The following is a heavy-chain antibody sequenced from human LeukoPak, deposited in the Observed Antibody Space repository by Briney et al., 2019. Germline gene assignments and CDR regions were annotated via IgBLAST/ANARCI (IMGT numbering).Heavy chain of an antibody. D-gene: IGHD3-16*01. V-gene: IGHV4-4*07. Sequence: SDTLSLTCAVSGDSISCCYWTLIRQSAGKGLEWIGRVFITGSTNYNPSLQGRVTMSVDRSKSQFSLRLSSVTAADTAVYYCVRQGYDYGAFNAWGQGTLVTVSS. J-gene: IGHJ4*02. CDR1: GDSISCCY. CDR3: VRQGYDYGAFNA. CDR2: VFITGST.